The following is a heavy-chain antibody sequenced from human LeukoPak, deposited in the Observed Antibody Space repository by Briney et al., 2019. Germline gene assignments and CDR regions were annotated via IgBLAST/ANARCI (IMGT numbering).Heavy chain of an antibody. J-gene: IGHJ5*02. V-gene: IGHV4-34*01. CDR3: ARGLRDVRWFDP. D-gene: IGHD3-10*02. Sequence: PSETLSLTCAVYGGSFSGYYWSWIRQPPGKGLEWIGEINHSGSTNYNPSLKSRVTISVDTSKNQFSLRLSSVTAADTAVYYCARGLRDVRWFDPWGQGTLVTVSS. CDR2: INHSGST. CDR1: GGSFSGYY.